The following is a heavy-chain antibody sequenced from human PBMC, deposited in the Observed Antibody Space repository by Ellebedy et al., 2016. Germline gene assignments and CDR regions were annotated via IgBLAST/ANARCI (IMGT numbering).Heavy chain of an antibody. CDR2: IYYKGST. V-gene: IGHV4-59*08. J-gene: IGHJ2*01. CDR3: ASRPNWYFDL. CDR1: GGSISSYY. Sequence: SETLSLXCTVSGGSISSYYWSWIRQPPGKGLEWIGFIYYKGSTNYNPSLKSRVTISVDTSKNQFSLKLTSVTAADTAVYYCASRPNWYFDLWGRGTLVTVSS.